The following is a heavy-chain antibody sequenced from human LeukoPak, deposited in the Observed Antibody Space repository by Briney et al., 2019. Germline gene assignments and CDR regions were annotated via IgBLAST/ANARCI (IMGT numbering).Heavy chain of an antibody. CDR2: VIPIFGTA. J-gene: IGHJ4*02. CDR3: ARDLELLSWELVNFDY. CDR1: GGTFSSYA. D-gene: IGHD1-26*01. Sequence: SVKVSCKASGGTFSSYAISWVRQAPGQGLEWMGGVIPIFGTANYAQKFQGRVTITTDESTSTAYMELSSLRSEDTAVYYCARDLELLSWELVNFDYWGQGTLVTVSS. V-gene: IGHV1-69*05.